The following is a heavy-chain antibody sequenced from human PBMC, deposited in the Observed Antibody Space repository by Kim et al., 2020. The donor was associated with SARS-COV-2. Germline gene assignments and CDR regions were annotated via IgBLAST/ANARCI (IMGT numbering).Heavy chain of an antibody. J-gene: IGHJ3*02. CDR3: ARGQAVGATTAIDAFDI. CDR1: GGSFSGYY. Sequence: SETLSLTCAVYGGSFSGYYWSWIRQPPGKGLEWIGEINHSGSTNYNPSLKSRVTISVDTSKNQFSLKLSSVTAADTAVYYCARGQAVGATTAIDAFDIWGQGTMVTVSS. V-gene: IGHV4-34*01. D-gene: IGHD1-26*01. CDR2: INHSGST.